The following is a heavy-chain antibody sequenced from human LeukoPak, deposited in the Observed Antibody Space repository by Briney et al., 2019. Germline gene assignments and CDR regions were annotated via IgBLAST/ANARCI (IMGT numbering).Heavy chain of an antibody. Sequence: GGSLRLSCAASGFTFSNYGMHWVRQAPGKGLEWVAVIWYDGSIQYYADSVKGRFTISRDSSKNTLYLQMNSLRAEDTAVYFCAENSALEYWGQGTLVTVSS. CDR3: AENSALEY. V-gene: IGHV3-33*01. J-gene: IGHJ4*02. CDR1: GFTFSNYG. D-gene: IGHD1/OR15-1a*01. CDR2: IWYDGSIQ.